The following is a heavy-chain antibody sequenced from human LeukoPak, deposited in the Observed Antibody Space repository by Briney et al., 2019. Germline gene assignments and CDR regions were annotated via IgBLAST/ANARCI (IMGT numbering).Heavy chain of an antibody. V-gene: IGHV3-23*01. CDR2: ITTSDGNT. D-gene: IGHD2-15*01. CDR1: GFTFSSYT. Sequence: GGSLRLSCAASGFTFSSYTMSWVRQAPGKGLEWVSTITTSDGNTYYADSVKGRFTVSRDNSKNSLYLQMNSLRAEDTAVYYCARDPGEGWYYFDYWGQGTLVTVSS. CDR3: ARDPGEGWYYFDY. J-gene: IGHJ4*02.